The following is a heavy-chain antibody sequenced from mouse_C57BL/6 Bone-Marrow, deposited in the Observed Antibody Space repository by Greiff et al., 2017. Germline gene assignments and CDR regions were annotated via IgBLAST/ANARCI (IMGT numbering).Heavy chain of an antibody. J-gene: IGHJ4*01. CDR1: GYTFTDYN. V-gene: IGHV1-22*01. CDR3: AKDLLWLRRYYYAMDY. D-gene: IGHD2-2*01. CDR2: INPNNGGT. Sequence: VQLQQSGPELVKPGASVKMSCTASGYTFTDYNMHWVKQSHGKSLEWIGYINPNNGGTSYNQKFKGKATLTVNKSSSTAYMVLRSLTSEDSAVYYCAKDLLWLRRYYYAMDYWGQGTSVTVSS.